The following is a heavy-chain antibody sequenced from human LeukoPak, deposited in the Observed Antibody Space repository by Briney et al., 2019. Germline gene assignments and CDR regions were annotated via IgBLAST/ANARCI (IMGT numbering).Heavy chain of an antibody. Sequence: ASVKVSCKASRYTFTGYYMHWVRQAPGQGLEWMGWINPNSGGTNYAQKFQGRVTISVDTSKNQFSLKLSSVTAADTAVYYCARHGYSSSSLFDYWGQGTLVTVSS. CDR3: ARHGYSSSSLFDY. CDR2: INPNSGGT. CDR1: RYTFTGYY. J-gene: IGHJ4*02. V-gene: IGHV1-2*02. D-gene: IGHD6-6*01.